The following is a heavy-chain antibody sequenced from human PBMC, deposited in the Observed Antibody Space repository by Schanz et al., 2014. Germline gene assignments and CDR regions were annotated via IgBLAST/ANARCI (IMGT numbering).Heavy chain of an antibody. CDR3: ARGLGDERWLDLNEAFDI. CDR2: INPSSGTT. D-gene: IGHD6-19*01. V-gene: IGHV1-46*01. CDR1: GYSFTTYD. Sequence: QVQLVQSAPEVKKPGASVKVSCKASGYSFTTYDVNWVRQAPGQGLEWMGKINPSSGTTRIAQNFQGRLTVTRDTSTSTVNMELSSLRSEDTAVYYCARGLGDERWLDLNEAFDIWGQGTIVTVSS. J-gene: IGHJ3*02.